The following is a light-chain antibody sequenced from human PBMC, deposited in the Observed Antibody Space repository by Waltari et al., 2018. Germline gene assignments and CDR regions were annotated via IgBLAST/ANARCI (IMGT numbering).Light chain of an antibody. V-gene: IGLV6-57*03. Sequence: NFMLTQPHSVSESTGKTVTISCTRSSGRIATNYVKWYQQRPGSAPMTLIYEDDQRHSGVPERFSASIDSSSNSASLSISGLRAEDEADYYCQSFYEADVIFGGGTKLTVL. CDR2: EDD. CDR3: QSFYEADVI. J-gene: IGLJ2*01. CDR1: SGRIATNY.